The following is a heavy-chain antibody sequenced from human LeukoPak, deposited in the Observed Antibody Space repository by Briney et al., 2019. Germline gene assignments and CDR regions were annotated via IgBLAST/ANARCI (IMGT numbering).Heavy chain of an antibody. Sequence: ETLSLTCTVSGDSIRSYYWSWIRQSPGKGLEWIAYIYYNGRTDHNPSLKSRVTISLDMSKKQFSLKLKSVTAADTAVYYCVRHDYDTSWGLDWFFDLWGRGTLVAVSS. CDR2: IYYNGRT. CDR3: VRHDYDTSWGLDWFFDL. CDR1: GDSIRSYY. D-gene: IGHD2-2*01. V-gene: IGHV4-59*08. J-gene: IGHJ2*01.